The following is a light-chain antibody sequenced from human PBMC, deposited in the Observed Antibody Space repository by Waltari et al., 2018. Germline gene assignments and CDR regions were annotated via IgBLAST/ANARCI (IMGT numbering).Light chain of an antibody. CDR3: MQSLQTPLT. J-gene: IGKJ4*01. CDR2: LTF. V-gene: IGKV2-28*01. Sequence: IVMTQSPSSLSVTPGESASISCRSSQSLLDRSGYHYLDWYLQKPGQSPQLLIHLTFKRAFGVPDRISGSGSGTDFTLRISRVEAEDVVVYYCMQSLQTPLTFGGGT. CDR1: QSLLDRSGYHY.